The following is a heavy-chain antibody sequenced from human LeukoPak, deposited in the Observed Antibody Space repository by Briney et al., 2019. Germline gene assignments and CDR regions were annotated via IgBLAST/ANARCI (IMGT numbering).Heavy chain of an antibody. CDR2: IWGRGHGT. V-gene: IGHV3-23*01. CDR3: AKAGYYDYVWGSYRLDY. J-gene: IGHJ4*02. D-gene: IGHD3-16*02. Sequence: GGSLRLSCAASAFTFNNYAMNWVLQAPGKGLGWVSGIWGRGHGTYYGGSVKGGFSFSRAHAKNTWYRQMNSLTVRDSAVLLCAKAGYYDYVWGSYRLDYWGQGTLVTVSS. CDR1: AFTFNNYA.